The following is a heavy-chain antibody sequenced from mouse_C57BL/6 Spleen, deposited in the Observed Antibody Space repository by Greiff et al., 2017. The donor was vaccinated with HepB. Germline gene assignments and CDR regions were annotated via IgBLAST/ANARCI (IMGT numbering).Heavy chain of an antibody. CDR2: ISDGGSYT. J-gene: IGHJ4*01. D-gene: IGHD1-1*01. CDR3: ARDEITTEKHYYAMDY. Sequence: EVQRVESGGGLVKPGGSLKLSCAASGFTFSSYAMSWVRQTPEKRLEWVATISDGGSYTYYPDNVKGRFTISRDNAKNNLYLQMSHLKSEDTAMYYCARDEITTEKHYYAMDYWGQGTSVTVSS. V-gene: IGHV5-4*01. CDR1: GFTFSSYA.